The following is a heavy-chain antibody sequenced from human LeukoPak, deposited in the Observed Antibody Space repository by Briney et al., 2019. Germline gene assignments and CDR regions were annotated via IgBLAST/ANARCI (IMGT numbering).Heavy chain of an antibody. V-gene: IGHV1-69*01. CDR3: AREGYSSSWSYNWFDP. CDR1: GGTFSSYA. CDR2: MIPIFGTA. Sequence: SVKVSCKASGGTFSSYAISGVRQAPGQGLEWMGGMIPIFGTANYAQKFQGRVTITAGESTSTQYMELSSLRSEATAVYYCAREGYSSSWSYNWFDPWGQGTLVTVSS. D-gene: IGHD6-13*01. J-gene: IGHJ5*02.